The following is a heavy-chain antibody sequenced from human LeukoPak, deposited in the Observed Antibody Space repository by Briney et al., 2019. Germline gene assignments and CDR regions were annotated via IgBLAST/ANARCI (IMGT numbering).Heavy chain of an antibody. D-gene: IGHD6-19*01. V-gene: IGHV3-23*01. CDR3: AKGIIAVAEDDAFDI. Sequence: GGSLRLPCAASGFTFNNYAMSWVRQAPGKGLEWVSAISGSGGSTYYADSVKGRFTISRDNSKNTLYLQMNSLRAEDTAVYYCAKGIIAVAEDDAFDIWGQGTMVTVSS. CDR1: GFTFNNYA. J-gene: IGHJ3*02. CDR2: ISGSGGST.